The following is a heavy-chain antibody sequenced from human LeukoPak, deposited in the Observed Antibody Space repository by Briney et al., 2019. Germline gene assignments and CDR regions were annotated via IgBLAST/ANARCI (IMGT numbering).Heavy chain of an antibody. CDR3: AREEGIVVVVARSSAFDI. CDR2: INPNSGGT. Sequence: ASVKVSCKASGYTFTGYFMHWVRQAPGQGLEWMGWINPNSGGTNYAQKLQGRVTLTRDTSISTAYMELSRLRSDDTAVYYCAREEGIVVVVARSSAFDIWGQGTMVTVSS. J-gene: IGHJ3*02. CDR1: GYTFTGYF. V-gene: IGHV1-2*02. D-gene: IGHD2-15*01.